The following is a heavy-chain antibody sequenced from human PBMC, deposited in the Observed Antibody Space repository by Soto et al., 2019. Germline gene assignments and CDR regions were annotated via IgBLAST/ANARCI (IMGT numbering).Heavy chain of an antibody. V-gene: IGHV3-72*01. CDR2: TKNKANSYTT. J-gene: IGHJ4*02. Sequence: GGSLRLSCAASGFTFSYRYMDWVRQAPGKGLEWVGRTKNKANSYTTEYAASVKGRFTISRDDSRNSVYLQMNSLKTDDTAVYYCTIEGAYPGPDFDYWGQGTLGTVSS. D-gene: IGHD3-16*01. CDR3: TIEGAYPGPDFDY. CDR1: GFTFSYRY.